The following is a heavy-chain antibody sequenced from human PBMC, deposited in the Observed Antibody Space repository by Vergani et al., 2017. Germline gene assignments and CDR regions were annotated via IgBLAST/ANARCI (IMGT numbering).Heavy chain of an antibody. J-gene: IGHJ3*02. V-gene: IGHV1-18*01. D-gene: IGHD3-22*01. CDR1: GYTFTSYG. Sequence: QVQLVQSGAEVKKPGASVKVSCTASGYTFTSYGISWVRQAPGQGLEWMGWISAYNGNTNYAKKRKGRVTMTTDTSTSTASMELRSLRSDDTAVYYCARDSANYYDSSVYYYAADAFDIWGQGTMVTVSS. CDR2: ISAYNGNT. CDR3: ARDSANYYDSSVYYYAADAFDI.